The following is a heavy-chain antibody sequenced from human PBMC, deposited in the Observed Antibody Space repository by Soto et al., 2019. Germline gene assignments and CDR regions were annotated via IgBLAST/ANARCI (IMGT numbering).Heavy chain of an antibody. D-gene: IGHD6-19*01. CDR2: TYWDDDK. J-gene: IGHJ3*02. CDR1: GFSLSTSGVG. Sequence: QITLKESGPTLVNPTQTLTLTFTFSGFSLSTSGVGVGWISQPPGTALEWLALTYWDDDKRYSPSLKSRLTIATDISNNQVVLTMTNMDPVDTATYYCAHPVSGDNAFDIWGQGTMVTVSS. V-gene: IGHV2-5*02. CDR3: AHPVSGDNAFDI.